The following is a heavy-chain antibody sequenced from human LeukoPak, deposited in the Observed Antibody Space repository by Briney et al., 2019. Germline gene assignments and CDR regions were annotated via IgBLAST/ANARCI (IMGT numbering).Heavy chain of an antibody. Sequence: GGSLRLSCAASGFTFRSYSMNWVRQAPGKGLEWVSAIDPSSTYIYYADSVKGRFTISRDNAENSLYLQMNSLRVEDTAVYYCARAPTVLVGYCSSSTCQADYWGQGTLVTVSS. CDR1: GFTFRSYS. CDR2: IDPSSTYI. V-gene: IGHV3-21*01. D-gene: IGHD2-2*01. CDR3: ARAPTVLVGYCSSSTCQADY. J-gene: IGHJ4*02.